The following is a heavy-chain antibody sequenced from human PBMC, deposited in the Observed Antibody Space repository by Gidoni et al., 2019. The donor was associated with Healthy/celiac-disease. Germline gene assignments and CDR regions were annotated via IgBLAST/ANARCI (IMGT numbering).Heavy chain of an antibody. CDR1: AGSFRGYY. CDR2: INHSGRT. CDR3: ARRRGSRVYYYYGMDV. D-gene: IGHD3-16*01. V-gene: IGHV4-34*01. Sequence: VQLQHWGAGLLMPSETMSLTCAFYAGSFRGYYWGWIRQPPGKGLEWIGEINHSGRTNNNPYLKRRVTISVETYKNQFTLKLRAVTAADTAVYYCARRRGSRVYYYYGMDVWGQGTTVTVSS. J-gene: IGHJ6*01.